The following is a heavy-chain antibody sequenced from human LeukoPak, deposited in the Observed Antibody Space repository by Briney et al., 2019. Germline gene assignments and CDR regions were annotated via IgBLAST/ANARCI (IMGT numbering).Heavy chain of an antibody. CDR1: GGSFSGYY. CDR2: INHSGST. V-gene: IGHV4-34*01. J-gene: IGHJ4*02. Sequence: PSETLSLTCAVYGGSFSGYYWSWIREPPGHGLGWIGEINHSGSTNYNPSLTSRVTISVDTSKNQFSLKLSSVTAADTAVYYCARGRWFGELFYRRGESYFDYWGQGTLVTVSS. CDR3: ARGRWFGELFYRRGESYFDY. D-gene: IGHD3-10*01.